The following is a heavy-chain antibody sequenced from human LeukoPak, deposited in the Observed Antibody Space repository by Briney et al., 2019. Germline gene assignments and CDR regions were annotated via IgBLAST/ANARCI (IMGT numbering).Heavy chain of an antibody. V-gene: IGHV3-30*02. CDR2: IRYDGSNK. Sequence: GGSLRLSCAASGLTFSSYGMHWVRQAPGKGLEWVAFIRYDGSNKYYADSVKGRFTISRDNSKNTLYLQMNSLRAEDTAVYYCAKVKWELRTDWFDPWGQGTLVTVSS. D-gene: IGHD1-26*01. J-gene: IGHJ5*02. CDR3: AKVKWELRTDWFDP. CDR1: GLTFSSYG.